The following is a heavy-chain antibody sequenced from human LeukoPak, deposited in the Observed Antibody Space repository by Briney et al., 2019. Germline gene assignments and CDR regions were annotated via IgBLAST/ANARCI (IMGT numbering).Heavy chain of an antibody. V-gene: IGHV4-30-4*01. Sequence: SETLSLTCTVSGGSISSGDYYWSWIRQPPGTGLEWIGYIYYSGSTYYDPSLKSRVTISVDTSKNQFSLKLSSVTAADTAVYYCARALVDYGDFDFDLWGRGTLVTVSS. D-gene: IGHD4-17*01. J-gene: IGHJ2*01. CDR1: GGSISSGDYY. CDR3: ARALVDYGDFDFDL. CDR2: IYYSGST.